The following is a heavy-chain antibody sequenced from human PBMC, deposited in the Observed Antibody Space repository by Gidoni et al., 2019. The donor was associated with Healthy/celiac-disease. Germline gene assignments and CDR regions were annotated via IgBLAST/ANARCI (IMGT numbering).Heavy chain of an antibody. CDR1: GFTCSSYS. CDR2: ISSSSSTI. CDR3: ARAPDYGDLARYYYGMDV. V-gene: IGHV3-48*02. D-gene: IGHD4-17*01. Sequence: EVQLVESGGGLVQPGGSLRLSCAASGFTCSSYSMNWVRQAPGKGLEWVSYISSSSSTIYYADSVKGRFTISRDNAKNSLYLQMNSLRDEDTAVYYCARAPDYGDLARYYYGMDVWGQGTTVTVSS. J-gene: IGHJ6*02.